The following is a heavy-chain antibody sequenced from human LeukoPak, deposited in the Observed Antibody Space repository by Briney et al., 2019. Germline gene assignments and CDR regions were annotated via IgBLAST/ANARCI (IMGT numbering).Heavy chain of an antibody. V-gene: IGHV3-73*01. J-gene: IGHJ4*02. CDR1: GFTFSGSA. D-gene: IGHD2-15*01. Sequence: GGSLRLSCAASGFTFSGSAMHWVRQASGKGLEWVGRIRSKANGDATAYAASVKGRFTISRDDSKNTAYLQMNSLKTEDTAVYYCTGSLGYCSGGSCYGPDYWGQGALVTASS. CDR3: TGSLGYCSGGSCYGPDY. CDR2: IRSKANGDAT.